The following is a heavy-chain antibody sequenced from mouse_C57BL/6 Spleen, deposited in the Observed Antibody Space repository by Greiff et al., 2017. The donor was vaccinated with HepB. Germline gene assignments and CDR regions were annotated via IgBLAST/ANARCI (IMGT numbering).Heavy chain of an antibody. Sequence: QVQLQQSGPGLVAPSQSLSITCTVSGFSLTSYGVDWVRQPPGKGLEWLGVIWGGGSTNYNSALMSRLSISKDNSKNQVFVKMNKLQTDDTAMYYRSKPSGYCSYAMDYWGQGTSVTVSS. CDR2: IWGGGST. D-gene: IGHD1-2*01. J-gene: IGHJ4*01. CDR1: GFSLTSYG. V-gene: IGHV2-9*01. CDR3: SKPSGYCSYAMDY.